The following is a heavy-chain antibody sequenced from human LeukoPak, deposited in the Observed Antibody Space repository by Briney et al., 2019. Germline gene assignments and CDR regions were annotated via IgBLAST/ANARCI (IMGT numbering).Heavy chain of an antibody. Sequence: VASVKVSCKAFGFSFASFGFNWLRQAPGQGLEWMGWISGYNGDTNYAQKFKATVAMTTETSTSTVYMEMRSLRSDDTAIYYCARGTWNEAVRPYSFDAWGQGTLVTVSS. D-gene: IGHD1-1*01. CDR3: ARGTWNEAVRPYSFDA. J-gene: IGHJ4*02. CDR1: GFSFASFG. V-gene: IGHV1-18*01. CDR2: ISGYNGDT.